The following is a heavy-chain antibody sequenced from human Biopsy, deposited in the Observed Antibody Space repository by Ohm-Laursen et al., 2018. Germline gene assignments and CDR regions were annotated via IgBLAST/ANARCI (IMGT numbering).Heavy chain of an antibody. CDR3: ARTPILIVSAGLVYRHRRHLQGMDV. CDR2: VDWADYK. Sequence: TQTLTLTRSFSGFSLSARGMCVSWIRQAPGKALEWLARVDWADYKDYSASLQTKLSISKDTSNDQVVLTVNNVDPADTATYYCARTPILIVSAGLVYRHRRHLQGMDVWGQGIAVTVS. CDR1: GFSLSARGMC. D-gene: IGHD6-13*01. V-gene: IGHV2-70*11. J-gene: IGHJ6*02.